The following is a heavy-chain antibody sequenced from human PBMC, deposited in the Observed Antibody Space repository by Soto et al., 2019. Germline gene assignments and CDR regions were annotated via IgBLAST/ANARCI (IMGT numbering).Heavy chain of an antibody. J-gene: IGHJ4*02. V-gene: IGHV3-21*01. CDR3: AGRLSYSISSADY. Sequence: GGSLRLSCAASGFTFSSYTMSWVRQAPGKGLEWVSSISSSISYIYYADSVKGRFSISRDNAKNSLYLQMNSLRAEDTAVYYCAGRLSYSISSADYWGQGTLVTVSS. CDR1: GFTFSSYT. D-gene: IGHD6-6*01. CDR2: ISSSISYI.